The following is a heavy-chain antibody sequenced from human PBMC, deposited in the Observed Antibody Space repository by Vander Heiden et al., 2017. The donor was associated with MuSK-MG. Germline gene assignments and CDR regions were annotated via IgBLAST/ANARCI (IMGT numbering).Heavy chain of an antibody. Sequence: QVQLVESGGGVVQPGRSLRLSCSASGFTFRTYDMHWVRQAPGKGLEWVAVISYDGNKKCYADSVKGRFTISRDNSKSTLYLQMNSLGAEDTAVYYGARGRYYSDSSGYHPDWGQGTLGTVSS. CDR3: ARGRYYSDSSGYHPD. J-gene: IGHJ4*02. CDR1: GFTFRTYD. CDR2: ISYDGNKK. V-gene: IGHV3-30*03. D-gene: IGHD3-22*01.